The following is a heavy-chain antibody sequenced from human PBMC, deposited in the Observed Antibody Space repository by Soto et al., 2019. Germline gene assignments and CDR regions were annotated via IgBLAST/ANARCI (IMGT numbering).Heavy chain of an antibody. CDR1: GLGFTTYS. Sequence: EVQLLESGGGLGQPGGSLRLSCSASGLGFTTYSMSWVRQPPGKGLEWVSGITGNGHNTYYAESVKGRFTISRDNSKNTLYLQMDSLRAEDAAEYYCASHQGIYKYYFDYWGQGPLVTVSS. V-gene: IGHV3-23*01. D-gene: IGHD1-1*01. CDR3: ASHQGIYKYYFDY. CDR2: ITGNGHNT. J-gene: IGHJ4*02.